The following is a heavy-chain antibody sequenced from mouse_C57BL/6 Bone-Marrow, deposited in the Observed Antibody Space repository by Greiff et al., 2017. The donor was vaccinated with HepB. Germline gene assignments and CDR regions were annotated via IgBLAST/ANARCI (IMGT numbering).Heavy chain of an antibody. CDR1: EYEFPSHD. D-gene: IGHD2-5*01. CDR2: INSDGGST. CDR3: YVGWYFDV. V-gene: IGHV5-2*01. J-gene: IGHJ1*03. Sequence: EVQVVESGGGLVQPGESLKLSCESNEYEFPSHDMSWVRKTPEKRLALVAAINSDGGSTYYPDTMERRFIISRDNTKKPLYLQMSSLRSEDPALLSNYVGWYFDVWGTGTTVTVSS.